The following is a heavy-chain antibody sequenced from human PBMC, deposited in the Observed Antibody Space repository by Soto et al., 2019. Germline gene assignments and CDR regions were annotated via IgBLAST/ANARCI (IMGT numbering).Heavy chain of an antibody. D-gene: IGHD2-8*01. J-gene: IGHJ5*02. CDR1: GFTFSSYA. V-gene: IGHV3-23*01. CDR3: AKDPVGYCTNGVCSNWFDP. Sequence: PGGSLRLSCAASGFTFSSYAMSWVRQAPGKGLEWVSAISDSGGSTYYADSVKGRFTISRDNSKNTLYLQMNSLRAEDTAVYYCAKDPVGYCTNGVCSNWFDPWGQGTLVTVSS. CDR2: ISDSGGST.